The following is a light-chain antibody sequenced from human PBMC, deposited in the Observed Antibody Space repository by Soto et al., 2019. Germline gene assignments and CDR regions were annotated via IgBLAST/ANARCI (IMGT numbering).Light chain of an antibody. CDR3: EQPNSELLT. Sequence: SVDQGGSRIIKKRASQGISSYLSWYQQKPGKAPKILIYAASTLQTGVPSRFSGSVSGLDFTLTINGLHPEAWETYYSEQPNSELLTLAAGTNVDIK. J-gene: IGKJ4*01. CDR2: AAS. V-gene: IGKV1-9*01. CDR1: QGISSY.